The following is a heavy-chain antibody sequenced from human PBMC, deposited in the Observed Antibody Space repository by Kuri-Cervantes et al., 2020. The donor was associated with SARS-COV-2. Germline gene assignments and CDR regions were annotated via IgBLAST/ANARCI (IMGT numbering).Heavy chain of an antibody. D-gene: IGHD3-3*01. CDR3: ARDERFLEWFQYYYYYYGMDV. J-gene: IGHJ6*02. CDR1: GYTFTSYG. Sequence: ASVKVSCKASGYTFTSYGISWVRQAPGQGLEWMGWISAYNGNTNYAQKLQGRVTMTTDTSTSTAYMEPRSLRSDDTAVYYCARDERFLEWFQYYYYYYGMDVWGQGTTVTVSS. CDR2: ISAYNGNT. V-gene: IGHV1-18*01.